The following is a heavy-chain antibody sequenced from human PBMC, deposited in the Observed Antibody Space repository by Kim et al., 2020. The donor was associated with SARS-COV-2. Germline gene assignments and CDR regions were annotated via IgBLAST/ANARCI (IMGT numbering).Heavy chain of an antibody. CDR2: IIPIFGIA. V-gene: IGHV1-69*04. CDR1: GGTFSSYA. Sequence: SVKVSCKASGGTFSSYAISWVRQAPGQGLEWMGRIIPIFGIANYAQKFQGRVTITADKSTSTAYMELSSLRSEDTAVYYCARAYTSIDFWSGYYAVEYFDYWGQGTLVTVSS. CDR3: ARAYTSIDFWSGYYAVEYFDY. J-gene: IGHJ4*02. D-gene: IGHD3-3*01.